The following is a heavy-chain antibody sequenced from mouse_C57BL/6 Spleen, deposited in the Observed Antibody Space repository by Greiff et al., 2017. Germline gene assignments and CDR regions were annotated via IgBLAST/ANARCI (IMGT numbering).Heavy chain of an antibody. Sequence: QVQLQQSGAELVRPGASVTLSCKASGYTFTDYEMHWVKQTPVHGLEWIGAIDPETGGTAYNQKFKGKAILTADKSSSTAYMELRGLTSEDSAVYYCTRGGKGAMDYWGQGTSVTVSS. CDR1: GYTFTDYE. CDR3: TRGGKGAMDY. V-gene: IGHV1-15*01. D-gene: IGHD2-1*01. J-gene: IGHJ4*01. CDR2: IDPETGGT.